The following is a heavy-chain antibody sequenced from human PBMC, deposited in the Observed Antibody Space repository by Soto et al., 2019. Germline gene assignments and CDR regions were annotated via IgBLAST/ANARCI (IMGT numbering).Heavy chain of an antibody. J-gene: IGHJ4*02. CDR1: GFSFSSSW. D-gene: IGHD3-22*01. Sequence: LRLSCAASGFSFSSSWMNWVRQAPGKGLEWVADIKEDGSEKYYVDPLKGRFTISRDNAKNSLYLQMNSLRAEDTAVYYCARGDYYDRRFDSWGQGTLVTVSS. CDR2: IKEDGSEK. V-gene: IGHV3-7*03. CDR3: ARGDYYDRRFDS.